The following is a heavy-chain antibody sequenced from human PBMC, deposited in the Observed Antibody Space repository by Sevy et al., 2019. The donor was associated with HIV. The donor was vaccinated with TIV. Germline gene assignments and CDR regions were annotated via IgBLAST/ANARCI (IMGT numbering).Heavy chain of an antibody. V-gene: IGHV4-31*03. CDR1: GAFISSATYY. D-gene: IGHD5-12*01. CDR2: ISYSGST. CDR3: ASRAYSGYDLGSKAGAFDY. J-gene: IGHJ4*02. Sequence: SETLSLTCSVSGAFISSATYYWTWIRQHPGKGLEWIGDISYSGSTYLNPSLKSRVTISLDTSKNQFSLKLSSVTAADTAIYYCASRAYSGYDLGSKAGAFDYRGQGTLVTVSS.